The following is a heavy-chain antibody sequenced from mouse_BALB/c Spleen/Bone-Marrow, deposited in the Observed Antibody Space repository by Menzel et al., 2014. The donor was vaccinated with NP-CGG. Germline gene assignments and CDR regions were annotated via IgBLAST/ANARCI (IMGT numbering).Heavy chain of an antibody. CDR1: GYSITSDYA. Sequence: EVKLQESGPGLVKPSQSLSLPCTVTGYSITSDYAWNWIRQFPGNKLEWMGYISYSGSTSYNPSLKSRISITRDTSKNQFFLQLNSVTTEDTATYYCAREGDYYGSSFDYWGQGTTLTVSS. V-gene: IGHV3-2*02. J-gene: IGHJ2*01. CDR2: ISYSGST. CDR3: AREGDYYGSSFDY. D-gene: IGHD1-1*01.